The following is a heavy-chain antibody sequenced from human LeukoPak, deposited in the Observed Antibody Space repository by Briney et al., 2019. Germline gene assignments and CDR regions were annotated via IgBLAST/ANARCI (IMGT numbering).Heavy chain of an antibody. CDR3: AKNIRDQLLCGFNY. CDR1: GFTLEASA. Sequence: GGSLRLSCAASGFTLEASAMSWVRQAPGQGLELVAVITGGGESTYYADSVQGRFTISRDNSKKTLFMQVNSLRAEDTAVYFCAKNIRDQLLCGFNYWGQGIVVTAPS. D-gene: IGHD2-2*01. CDR2: ITGGGEST. V-gene: IGHV3-23*01. J-gene: IGHJ4*02.